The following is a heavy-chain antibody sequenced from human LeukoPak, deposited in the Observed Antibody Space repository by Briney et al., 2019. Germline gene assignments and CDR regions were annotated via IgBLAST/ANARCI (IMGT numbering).Heavy chain of an antibody. V-gene: IGHV4-59*12. CDR2: IYYSGST. CDR1: GGSISSYY. J-gene: IGHJ4*02. D-gene: IGHD3-3*02. CDR3: ARDGILGSHDY. Sequence: SETLSLTCTVSGGSISSYYWSWIRQPPGKGLEWIGYIYYSGSTNYNPSLKSRVTISVDTSKNQFSLKLSSVTAADTAVYYCARDGILGSHDYWGQGTLVTVSS.